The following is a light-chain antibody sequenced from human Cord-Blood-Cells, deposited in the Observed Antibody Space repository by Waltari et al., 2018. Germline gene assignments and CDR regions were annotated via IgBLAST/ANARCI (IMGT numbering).Light chain of an antibody. V-gene: IGLV2-8*01. CDR1: RSDVGGHNY. CDR3: SSYAGRNKVV. J-gene: IGLJ2*01. CDR2: EVS. Sequence: QTALTQPPSASGSPGQSVTNSCTGTRSDVGGHNYVPCYQQHPGKAPKLMSYEVSKRHSGVPDHFAGSESGNTASLPVSGLHGEDEADYYCSSYAGRNKVVCGGAAKRTVL.